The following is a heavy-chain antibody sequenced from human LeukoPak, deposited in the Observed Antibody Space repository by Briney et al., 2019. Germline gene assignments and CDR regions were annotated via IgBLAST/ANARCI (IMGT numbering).Heavy chain of an antibody. V-gene: IGHV4-59*12. CDR1: GGSISSYY. Sequence: SETLSLTCTVSGGSISSYYWSWIRQPPGKGLEWIGYIYYTGSTYYSPSLKSRVTISGDRSKNQFSLNLTSVTAADTAVYYCARAMYSISSVVDYWGQGTLVTVSS. CDR2: IYYTGST. D-gene: IGHD6-6*01. CDR3: ARAMYSISSVVDY. J-gene: IGHJ4*02.